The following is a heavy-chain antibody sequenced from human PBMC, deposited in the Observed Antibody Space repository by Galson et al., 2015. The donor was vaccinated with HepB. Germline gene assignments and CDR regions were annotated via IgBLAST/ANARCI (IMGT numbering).Heavy chain of an antibody. J-gene: IGHJ4*02. CDR2: INPSGGTT. V-gene: IGHV1-46*01. Sequence: SVKVSCKASGYTFTSYYIHWVRQAPGQGLEWMGIINPSGGTTTYAQRFQGRVTMTRDTSTSTVYMELSSLRSEDTAVYYCARGGMATIGGPTFDYWGQGTLVTVSS. CDR1: GYTFTSYY. D-gene: IGHD5-24*01. CDR3: ARGGMATIGGPTFDY.